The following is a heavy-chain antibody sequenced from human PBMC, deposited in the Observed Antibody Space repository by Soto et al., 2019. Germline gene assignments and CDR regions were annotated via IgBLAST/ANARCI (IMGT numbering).Heavy chain of an antibody. D-gene: IGHD3-10*01. CDR3: ARVRRPVTMVRGVIIERGAGYYYGMDV. CDR2: IIPIFGTA. Sequence: QVQLVQSGAEVKKPGSSVKVSCKASGGTFSSYAISWVRQAPGQGLEWMGGIIPIFGTANYAQKFQGRVTITADESTSTAYMELSSLRSEDTAVYYCARVRRPVTMVRGVIIERGAGYYYGMDVWGQGTTVTVSS. V-gene: IGHV1-69*01. J-gene: IGHJ6*02. CDR1: GGTFSSYA.